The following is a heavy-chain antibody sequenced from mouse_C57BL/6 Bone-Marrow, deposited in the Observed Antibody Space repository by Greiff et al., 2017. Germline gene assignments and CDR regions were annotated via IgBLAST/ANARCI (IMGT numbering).Heavy chain of an antibody. D-gene: IGHD3-2*02. Sequence: QVQLQQPGAELVMPGASVKLSCKASGYTFTSYWMHWVKQRPGQGLEWIGEIDPSDSYTNYNKKFKGKSTLSVDKSSRTAYMQLSSLTSEDSAVYYCAQTAQARYYAMDYWGQGTSVTVSS. CDR3: AQTAQARYYAMDY. V-gene: IGHV1-69*01. CDR1: GYTFTSYW. CDR2: IDPSDSYT. J-gene: IGHJ4*01.